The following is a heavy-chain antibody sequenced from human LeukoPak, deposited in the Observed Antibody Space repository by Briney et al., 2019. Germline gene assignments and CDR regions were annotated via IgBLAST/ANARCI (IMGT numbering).Heavy chain of an antibody. J-gene: IGHJ4*02. CDR2: ISSNGGST. Sequence: PGGSLRLSCAASGFTFSSYAMHWVRQAPGKGLEYVSAISSNGGSTYYANSVKGRFTISRDSSKNTLYLQMGSLRAEDMAVYYCARGGYDFWSGFDYWGQGTLVTVSS. V-gene: IGHV3-64*01. D-gene: IGHD3-3*01. CDR1: GFTFSSYA. CDR3: ARGGYDFWSGFDY.